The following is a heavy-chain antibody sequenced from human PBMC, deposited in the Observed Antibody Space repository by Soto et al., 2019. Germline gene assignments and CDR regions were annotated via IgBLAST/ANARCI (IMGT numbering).Heavy chain of an antibody. V-gene: IGHV3-21*01. CDR2: ISSSSSYI. CDR1: GFTFSSYS. CDR3: ARDRIAAHYGMDV. D-gene: IGHD6-13*01. J-gene: IGHJ6*02. Sequence: GGSLRLSCAASGFTFSSYSMNWVRQAPGKGLEWVSSISSSSSYIYYADSVKGRFTISRDNAKNSLYLQMNSLRAEDTAVYYCARDRIAAHYGMDVWGQGTTVTVSS.